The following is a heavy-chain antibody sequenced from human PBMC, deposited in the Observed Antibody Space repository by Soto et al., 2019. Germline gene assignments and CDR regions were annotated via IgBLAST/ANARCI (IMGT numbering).Heavy chain of an antibody. V-gene: IGHV4-4*07. Sequence: SETLSLTCTGSCGSISSYYWSWIRQPAGKGLEWIGRIYTSGSTNYNPSLKSRVTMSVDTSKNQFSLKLSSVTAADTAVYYCARDRATVTTLWFDPWGQGTLVTVSS. CDR2: IYTSGST. CDR3: ARDRATVTTLWFDP. CDR1: CGSISSYY. J-gene: IGHJ5*02. D-gene: IGHD4-17*01.